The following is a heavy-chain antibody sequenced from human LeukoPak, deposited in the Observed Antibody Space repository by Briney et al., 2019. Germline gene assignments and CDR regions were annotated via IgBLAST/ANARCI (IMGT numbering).Heavy chain of an antibody. Sequence: QSGGSLRLSCAASGIIFSNYWMHRVRQAPGKGLVWVSRINRDGSSTSYADSVKGRFTISRDNAKNTLYLQMNSLRAEDTAVYYCARGGGYSYGSFDYWGQGTLVTVSS. V-gene: IGHV3-74*01. D-gene: IGHD5-18*01. CDR1: GIIFSNYW. J-gene: IGHJ4*02. CDR3: ARGGGYSYGSFDY. CDR2: INRDGSST.